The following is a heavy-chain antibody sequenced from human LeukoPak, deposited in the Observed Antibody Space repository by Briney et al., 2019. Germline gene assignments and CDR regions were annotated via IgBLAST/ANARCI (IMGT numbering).Heavy chain of an antibody. D-gene: IGHD6-13*01. Sequence: GGSLRLSCAASGFTVSSNYMNWARQAPGKGLEWVSVIYSGGSTYYADSVKGRFTISRDNSNNTLYLQMNSLRAEDTAVYYCARALYSASWYDYRGQGTLVTVSS. J-gene: IGHJ4*02. CDR1: GFTVSSNY. CDR3: ARALYSASWYDY. CDR2: IYSGGST. V-gene: IGHV3-66*01.